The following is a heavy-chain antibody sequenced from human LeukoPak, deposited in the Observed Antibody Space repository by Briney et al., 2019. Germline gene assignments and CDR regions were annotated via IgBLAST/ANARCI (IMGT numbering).Heavy chain of an antibody. D-gene: IGHD3-16*02. V-gene: IGHV7-4-1*02. CDR1: GYTLTNSA. CDR2: INTNTGNP. Sequence: ASVKVSCKASGYTLTNSAINWLRQAPGQGLEWMGWINTNTGNPIYAQGFTGRFVFSLDTSVSTAYLQISSLKAEDTAVYYCARDRSSYYYYYGMDVWGQGTTVTVSS. J-gene: IGHJ6*02. CDR3: ARDRSSYYYYYGMDV.